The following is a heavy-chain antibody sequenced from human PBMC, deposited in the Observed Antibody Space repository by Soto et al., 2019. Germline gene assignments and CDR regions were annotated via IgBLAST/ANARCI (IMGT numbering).Heavy chain of an antibody. D-gene: IGHD2-2*02. CDR1: SGSLSSGGYY. J-gene: IGHJ5*02. Sequence: SETLSLTCTVSSGSLSSGGYYWNWIRQHPVKGLEWIGYIYFTGITYSTPSLKSRVTLSVDTSKSQFSLELRSVTAADTAIYSCARDTQYPKVNWFDIWGPGVLVTVSS. CDR3: ARDTQYPKVNWFDI. CDR2: IYFTGIT. V-gene: IGHV4-31*03.